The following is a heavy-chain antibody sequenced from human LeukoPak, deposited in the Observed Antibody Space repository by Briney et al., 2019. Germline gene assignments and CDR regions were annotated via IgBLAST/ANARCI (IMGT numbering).Heavy chain of an antibody. CDR3: ARQGNYYDSSGYFL. J-gene: IGHJ4*02. V-gene: IGHV3-66*04. CDR1: GFTVSSNY. D-gene: IGHD3-22*01. Sequence: GGSLRLSCAASGFTVSSNYMSWVRQAPGKGLEWVSVIYSGGSTYYADSVKGRFTISRDNSKNTLYLQMNSLRAEDTAVYYCARQGNYYDSSGYFLWGQGTLVTVSS. CDR2: IYSGGST.